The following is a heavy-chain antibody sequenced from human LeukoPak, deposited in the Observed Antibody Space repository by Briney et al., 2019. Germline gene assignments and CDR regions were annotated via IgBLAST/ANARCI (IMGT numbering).Heavy chain of an antibody. CDR3: ARGSPGIAGGDY. Sequence: ASVKVSCKASGYTFTSYVINWVRQATGQGLEWMGWMNPNSGNTGYAQKFQGRVTMTRNTSISTAYMELSSLRSEDTAVYYCARGSPGIAGGDYWGQGTLVTVSS. V-gene: IGHV1-8*01. CDR1: GYTFTSYV. J-gene: IGHJ4*02. CDR2: MNPNSGNT. D-gene: IGHD6-13*01.